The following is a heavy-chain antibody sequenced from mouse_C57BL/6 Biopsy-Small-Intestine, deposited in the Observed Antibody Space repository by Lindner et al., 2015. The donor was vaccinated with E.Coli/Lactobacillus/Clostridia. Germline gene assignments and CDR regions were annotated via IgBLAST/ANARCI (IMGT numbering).Heavy chain of an antibody. CDR1: GYAFSNSW. CDR3: ARSGHGYYGYFDV. J-gene: IGHJ1*03. Sequence: QLQESGPELVKPGASVKISCRASGYAFSNSWMNWVKQRPGKGLEWIGRIYPGDGNINYNGKFKGKATLTADKSSTTAYMQLSSLTSEDSAVYFCARSGHGYYGYFDVWGTGTTVTVSS. D-gene: IGHD2-2*01. CDR2: IYPGDGNI. V-gene: IGHV1-82*01.